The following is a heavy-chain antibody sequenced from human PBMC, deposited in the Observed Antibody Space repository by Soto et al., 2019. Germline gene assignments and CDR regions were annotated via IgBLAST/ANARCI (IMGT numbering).Heavy chain of an antibody. J-gene: IGHJ3*02. CDR1: GFTFSSYD. CDR3: AKDPHDYGLGAFDI. Sequence: GGALRLSCAASGFTFSSYDMSWVRQAPGKGLEWVSAISGSGGSTYYADSVKGRFTISRDNSKNTLYLQMNSLRAEDTAVYYCAKDPHDYGLGAFDIWGQGTMVTVSS. CDR2: ISGSGGST. V-gene: IGHV3-23*01. D-gene: IGHD4-17*01.